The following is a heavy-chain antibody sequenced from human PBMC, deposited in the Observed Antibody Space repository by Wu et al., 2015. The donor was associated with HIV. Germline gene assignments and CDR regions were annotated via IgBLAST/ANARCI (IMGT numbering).Heavy chain of an antibody. D-gene: IGHD2-21*01. V-gene: IGHV1-18*01. J-gene: IGHJ6*02. CDR3: ARIIVVRDYYYYYGMDV. Sequence: QVQLVQSGAEVKKPGASVKVSCKASGYTFNTYDISWVRQAPGQGLEWMGWINAYNGDTNYAQKFQGRVTMTTDASTTTAYMELRNLRSDDTAVYYCARIIVVRDYYYYYGMDVWGQGTTVTVSS. CDR2: INAYNGDT. CDR1: GYTFNTYD.